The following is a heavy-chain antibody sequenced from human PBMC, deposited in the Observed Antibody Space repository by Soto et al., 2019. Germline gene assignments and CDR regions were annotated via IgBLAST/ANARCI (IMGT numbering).Heavy chain of an antibody. CDR1: GYTFTSYD. D-gene: IGHD2-2*01. V-gene: IGHV1-8*01. Sequence: QVQLVQSGAEVKKPGASVKVSCKASGYTFTSYDINWVRQATGQGLEWMGWMNPNSGNTGYAQKFQGRVTMTRNTTTSTAAKKLVSMRSDDTAVEYYATRFMRRWDNIVVAPAPPYYYYMDVWGKGTTVTVSS. J-gene: IGHJ6*03. CDR3: ATRFMRRWDNIVVAPAPPYYYYMDV. CDR2: MNPNSGNT.